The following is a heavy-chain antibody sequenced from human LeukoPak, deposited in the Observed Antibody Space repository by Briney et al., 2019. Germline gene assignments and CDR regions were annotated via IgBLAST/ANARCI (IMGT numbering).Heavy chain of an antibody. Sequence: ASVKVSCKASGYTFTSYDINWVRQATGQGLEWMGWMNPNSGNTGYAQKFQGRVTMTRNTSISTAYMELSSLRSEDTAVYYCARGARRSKRVGATTIDYWGQGTLVTVSS. CDR3: ARGARRSKRVGATTIDY. D-gene: IGHD1-26*01. CDR1: GYTFTSYD. CDR2: MNPNSGNT. V-gene: IGHV1-8*02. J-gene: IGHJ4*02.